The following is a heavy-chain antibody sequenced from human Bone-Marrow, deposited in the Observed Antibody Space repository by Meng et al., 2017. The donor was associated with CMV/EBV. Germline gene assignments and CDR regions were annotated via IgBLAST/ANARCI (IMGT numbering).Heavy chain of an antibody. D-gene: IGHD3-3*01. V-gene: IGHV3-21*01. CDR2: ISSSSSYI. CDR1: GFTFSSYS. J-gene: IGHJ6*02. CDR3: ARATPSAIFGVVQMAYYYGMDV. Sequence: GGSLRLSCAASGFTFSSYSMNWVRQAPGKGLEWVSSISSSSSYIYYADSAKGRFTISRDNAKNSLYLQMNSLRAEDTAVYYCARATPSAIFGVVQMAYYYGMDVWGQGTTVTVSS.